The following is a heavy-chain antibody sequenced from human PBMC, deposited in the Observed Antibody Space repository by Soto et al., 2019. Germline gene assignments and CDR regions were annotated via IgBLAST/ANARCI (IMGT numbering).Heavy chain of an antibody. CDR1: GHSISSGDYY. J-gene: IGHJ4*02. CDR3: ARAMGGSYFIYYFDY. D-gene: IGHD1-26*01. Sequence: SETLSLTCTVSGHSISSGDYYWSWIRQHPGKGLEWIGYIYYSGSTYYNPSLKSRVTISVDTSKNQFSLKLSSVTAADTAVYYCARAMGGSYFIYYFDYRGQGSLVTVSS. CDR2: IYYSGST. V-gene: IGHV4-31*03.